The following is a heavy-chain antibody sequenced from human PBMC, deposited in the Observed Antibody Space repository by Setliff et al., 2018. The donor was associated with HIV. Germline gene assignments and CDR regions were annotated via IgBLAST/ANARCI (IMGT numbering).Heavy chain of an antibody. CDR2: IETTGTV. CDR3: ARVPSAGVRGRPDLYHWFDP. Sequence: TSETLSLTCNLSGDSIRSQFWTWIRQTPGKGLEWIASIETTGTVNYSPSLKSRVSISLEPSRRQFSLTLRSVTAADTAVYYCARVPSAGVRGRPDLYHWFDPWGQGTLVTVSS. V-gene: IGHV4-4*08. CDR1: GDSIRSQF. J-gene: IGHJ5*02. D-gene: IGHD3-3*01.